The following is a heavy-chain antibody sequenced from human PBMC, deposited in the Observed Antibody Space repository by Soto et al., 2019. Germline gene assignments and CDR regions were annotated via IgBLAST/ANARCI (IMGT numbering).Heavy chain of an antibody. V-gene: IGHV4-30-4*01. Sequence: TSETLSLTCTVSGVPISTDDYYWTWIRQPPGKGLEWIGYIYYSGSTYYNWSPKSRVTISIDTSKNQFSLNLSSVTAADTAVYYCASGKGVDGSRYLDNWGQGTLVTVSS. CDR3: ASGKGVDGSRYLDN. D-gene: IGHD1-26*01. CDR1: GVPISTDDYY. CDR2: IYYSGST. J-gene: IGHJ4*02.